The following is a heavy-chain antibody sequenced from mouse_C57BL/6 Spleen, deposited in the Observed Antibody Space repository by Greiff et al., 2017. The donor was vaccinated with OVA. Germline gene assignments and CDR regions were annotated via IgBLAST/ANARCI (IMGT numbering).Heavy chain of an antibody. Sequence: EVKLMESGEGLVKPGGSLKLSCAASGFTFSSYAMSWVRQTPEKRLEWVAYISSGGDYIYYADTVKGRFTISRDNARNTLYLQMSSLKSEDTAMYYCTRDPLYYYGSSGDYYAMDYWGQGTSVTVSS. CDR1: GFTFSSYA. V-gene: IGHV5-9-1*02. D-gene: IGHD1-1*01. J-gene: IGHJ4*01. CDR3: TRDPLYYYGSSGDYYAMDY. CDR2: ISSGGDYI.